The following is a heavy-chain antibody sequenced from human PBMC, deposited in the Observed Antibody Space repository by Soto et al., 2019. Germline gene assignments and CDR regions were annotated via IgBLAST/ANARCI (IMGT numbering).Heavy chain of an antibody. D-gene: IGHD6-13*01. Sequence: QVQLVESGGGLVTPGGSLRLSCAASAFTFSDYYMTWIRQAPGKGLEWVSYITSRGTTVYYADSLKGRFTISRDNTKNSLYLQMNSLRAEDTAVYYCARGSKGSSWFSASYHFDSWGQGTLVTVSS. CDR2: ITSRGTTV. CDR3: ARGSKGSSWFSASYHFDS. CDR1: AFTFSDYY. J-gene: IGHJ4*02. V-gene: IGHV3-11*01.